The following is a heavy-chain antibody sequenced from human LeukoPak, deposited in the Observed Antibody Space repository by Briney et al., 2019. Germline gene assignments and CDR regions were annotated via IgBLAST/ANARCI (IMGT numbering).Heavy chain of an antibody. V-gene: IGHV4-59*12. Sequence: PSETLSLTCTVSGDSISSYHWSWFRQAPGKGLEWIGYMYNSGSTNFNPSLKSRVTISVDTSKNQFSLKLSSVTAADTAVYYCARGEGGDYVWGSYRPTFDYWGQGTLVTVSS. CDR2: MYNSGST. D-gene: IGHD3-16*02. J-gene: IGHJ4*02. CDR1: GDSISSYH. CDR3: ARGEGGDYVWGSYRPTFDY.